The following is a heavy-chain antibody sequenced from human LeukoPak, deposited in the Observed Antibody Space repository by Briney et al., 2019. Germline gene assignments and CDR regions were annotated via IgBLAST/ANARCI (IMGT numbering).Heavy chain of an antibody. CDR3: AKEGEEMATIGEIDY. V-gene: IGHV3-33*06. CDR2: IWYDGSNK. D-gene: IGHD5-24*01. Sequence: PGRSLRLSCAASGFTFSSYGMHWVRQAPGKGLEWVAVIWYDGSNKYYADSVKGRFTISRDNSKNTLYLQMNSLRAEDTAVYYCAKEGEEMATIGEIDYWGQGTLVTVSS. CDR1: GFTFSSYG. J-gene: IGHJ4*02.